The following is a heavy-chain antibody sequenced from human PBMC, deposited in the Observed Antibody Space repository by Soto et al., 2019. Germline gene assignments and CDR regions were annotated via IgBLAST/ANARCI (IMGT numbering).Heavy chain of an antibody. CDR3: AKSRGRYCGHDYGSYFDQ. CDR1: GFTFSTYA. Sequence: EVQVLESGGDLVQPGGSLRLSCAASGFTFSTYAMNWVRQAPGKGLEWVSSISDNGARTYYAESVKGRLSISRDNSKNTLYRQMNSLRAEDTAVYYCAKSRGRYCGHDYGSYFDQWGQGTLVIVSS. V-gene: IGHV3-23*01. CDR2: ISDNGART. J-gene: IGHJ4*02. D-gene: IGHD5-12*01.